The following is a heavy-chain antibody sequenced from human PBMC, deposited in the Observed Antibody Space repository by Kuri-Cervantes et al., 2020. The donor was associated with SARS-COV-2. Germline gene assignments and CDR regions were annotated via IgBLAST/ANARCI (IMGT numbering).Heavy chain of an antibody. CDR1: GFTFSSYS. V-gene: IGHV3-7*04. J-gene: IGHJ3*02. CDR2: IKQDASEI. Sequence: GESLKISCAASGFTFSSYSMNWVRQAPGKGLEWVANIKQDASEIYYVDSVKGRFTISRDNAKNSLYLQMNSLRVEDTAVYYCARGLHRDPLDIWGQGTMVTVSS. CDR3: ARGLHRDPLDI.